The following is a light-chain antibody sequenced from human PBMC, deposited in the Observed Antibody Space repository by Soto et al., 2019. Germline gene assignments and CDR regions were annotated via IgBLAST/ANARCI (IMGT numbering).Light chain of an antibody. Sequence: EIVLTQSPGTLSLSPGERANLSCRASQSVSSSYLAWYQQKPGQAPRLLIYGASSRATGIPDRSSGSGSGTDFTLTISRLEPEDFAVYYCQQYGSSSWTFGQGTKVDIK. CDR1: QSVSSSY. CDR2: GAS. CDR3: QQYGSSSWT. J-gene: IGKJ1*01. V-gene: IGKV3-20*01.